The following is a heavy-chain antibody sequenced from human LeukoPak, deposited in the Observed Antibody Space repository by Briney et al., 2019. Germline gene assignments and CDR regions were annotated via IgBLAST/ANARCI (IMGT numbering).Heavy chain of an antibody. V-gene: IGHV3-72*01. CDR1: EFTLSNHY. D-gene: IGHD6-19*01. CDR3: ARGGSSGWSLYYFDY. J-gene: IGHJ4*02. Sequence: PGGSLRLSCAASEFTLSNHYMNWVRQAPGKGLEWVGRTRNKANSYTTEYAASVTGRFTISRDDSKNSLYLQMNSLKTEDTAVYYCARGGSSGWSLYYFDYWGQGTLVTVSS. CDR2: TRNKANSYTT.